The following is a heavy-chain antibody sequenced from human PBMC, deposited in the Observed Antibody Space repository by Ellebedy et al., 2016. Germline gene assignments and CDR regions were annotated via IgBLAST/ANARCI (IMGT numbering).Heavy chain of an antibody. J-gene: IGHJ4*02. CDR2: TSYDGSSE. CDR1: GFTFSHYA. Sequence: GGSLRLXXAASGFTFSHYAMHWVRQAPGKGLEWVTLTSYDGSSEFYAGSVKGRFTVSRDNSKNTLYLQMNNLRVDDTALYYCRQGHYFDQWGQGALVTVSS. V-gene: IGHV3-30*04. CDR3: RQGHYFDQ.